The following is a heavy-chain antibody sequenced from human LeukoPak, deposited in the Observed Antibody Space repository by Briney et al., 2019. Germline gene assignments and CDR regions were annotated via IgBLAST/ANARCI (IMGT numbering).Heavy chain of an antibody. CDR1: GFTFSGYG. CDR3: AKDRLGYTYYYYGMDV. CDR2: MSYDGSNK. Sequence: GGSLRLSCAASGFTFSGYGMHWVRQTPGKGLEWVAVMSYDGSNKYYADSVKGRFTISRENSKNTLYLQMNSLRAEDTAVYYCAKDRLGYTYYYYGMDVWGQGTTVTVSS. D-gene: IGHD7-27*01. J-gene: IGHJ6*02. V-gene: IGHV3-30*18.